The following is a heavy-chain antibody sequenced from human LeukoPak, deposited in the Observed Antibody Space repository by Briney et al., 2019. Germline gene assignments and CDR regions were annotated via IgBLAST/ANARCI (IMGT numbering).Heavy chain of an antibody. CDR1: GFTFSSYG. Sequence: PGRSLRLSCAASGFTFSSYGMHWVRQAPGKGLEWVAGISWNSGSIGYADSVKGRFTISRDNAKNSLYLQMNSLRAEDTALYYCAKDARYCSGGSCYLGAGWFDPWGQGTLVTVSS. CDR3: AKDARYCSGGSCYLGAGWFDP. CDR2: ISWNSGSI. J-gene: IGHJ5*02. V-gene: IGHV3-9*01. D-gene: IGHD2-15*01.